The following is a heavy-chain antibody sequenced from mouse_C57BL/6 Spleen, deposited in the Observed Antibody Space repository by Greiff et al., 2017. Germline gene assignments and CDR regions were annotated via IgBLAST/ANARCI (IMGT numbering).Heavy chain of an antibody. CDR3: ARLTSLYGSSYVFDY. CDR2: IYPRSGNT. Sequence: VQLQQSGAELARPGASVKLSCKASGYTFTSYGISWVKQRTGQGLEWIGEIYPRSGNTYYNEKFKGKATLTADKSSSTAYMELRSLTSEDSAVYFCARLTSLYGSSYVFDYWGQGTTRTVSS. D-gene: IGHD1-1*01. V-gene: IGHV1-81*01. CDR1: GYTFTSYG. J-gene: IGHJ2*01.